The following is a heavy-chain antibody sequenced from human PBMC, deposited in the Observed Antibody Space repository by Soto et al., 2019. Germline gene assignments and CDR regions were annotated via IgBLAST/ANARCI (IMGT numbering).Heavy chain of an antibody. CDR2: IYYSGST. D-gene: IGHD4-17*01. V-gene: IGHV4-39*01. CDR3: ARPGVTRNNAFDY. Sequence: SETLSLTCTVSGVSISSSSYYWGWIRQPPGKGLEWIGSIYYSGSTYYNPSLKSRVTISVDTSKNQFSLKLSSVTAADTAVYYCARPGVTRNNAFDYWGQGTLVTVSS. CDR1: GVSISSSSYY. J-gene: IGHJ4*02.